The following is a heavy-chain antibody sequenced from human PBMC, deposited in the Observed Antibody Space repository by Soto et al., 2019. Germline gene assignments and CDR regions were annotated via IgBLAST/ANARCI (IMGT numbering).Heavy chain of an antibody. V-gene: IGHV5-51*01. CDR2: INPGDSDT. CDR1: GFSFSKYK. CDR3: VTSYGDSYYYYYGMDV. J-gene: IGHJ6*02. D-gene: IGHD4-17*01. Sequence: GESLKISCEGSGFSFSKYKIGWVRQMPGKGLEWMGIINPGDSDTRYSPSFQGQVTISADKSISTAYLQCSTLKASDTATYYCVTSYGDSYYYYYGMDVWGQGTTVTVSS.